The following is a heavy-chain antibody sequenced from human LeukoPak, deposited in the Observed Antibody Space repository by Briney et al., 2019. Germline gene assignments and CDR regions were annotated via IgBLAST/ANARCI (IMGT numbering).Heavy chain of an antibody. CDR1: GFIVSNNY. Sequence: GGSLRLSCAASGFIVSNNYMSWARQAPGKGLEWVSITSSRGTTYCADSVKGRFTISRDSSQNTLYLQMNSLRAEDTAVYYCATRGRSGYYYGMDVWGQGTTVTVSS. D-gene: IGHD1-26*01. CDR3: ATRGRSGYYYGMDV. CDR2: TSSRGTT. V-gene: IGHV3-66*01. J-gene: IGHJ6*02.